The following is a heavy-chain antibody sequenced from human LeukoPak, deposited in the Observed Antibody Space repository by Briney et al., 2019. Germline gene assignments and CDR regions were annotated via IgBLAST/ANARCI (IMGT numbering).Heavy chain of an antibody. CDR1: GYSISSGYY. J-gene: IGHJ4*02. D-gene: IGHD6-19*01. Sequence: PSETLSLTCAVSGYSISSGYYWGWIRQPPGKGLEWIGSIYHSGSTYYNPSLKSRVTISVDTSKNQFSLKLSSVTAADTAVYYCARTRQWLEYYFDDWGQGTLVTVSS. CDR2: IYHSGST. V-gene: IGHV4-38-2*01. CDR3: ARTRQWLEYYFDD.